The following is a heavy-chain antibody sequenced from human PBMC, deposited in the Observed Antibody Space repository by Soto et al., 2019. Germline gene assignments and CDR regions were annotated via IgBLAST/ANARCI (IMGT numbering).Heavy chain of an antibody. CDR1: GYTFTSYG. J-gene: IGHJ2*01. CDR3: ARTQEVGSGWYVGWYFDL. CDR2: ISAYNGNT. D-gene: IGHD6-19*01. V-gene: IGHV1-18*01. Sequence: QVQLVQSGAEVKKPGASVKVSCKASGYTFTSYGISWVRQAPGQGLEWMGWISAYNGNTNYAQKLQGRVTMTTDTTPRTAYMELRSLRSDDTAVYYCARTQEVGSGWYVGWYFDLWGRGTLVTVSS.